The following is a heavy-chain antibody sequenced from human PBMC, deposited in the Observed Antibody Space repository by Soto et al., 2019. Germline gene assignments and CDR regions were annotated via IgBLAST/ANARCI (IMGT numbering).Heavy chain of an antibody. CDR3: VRDLDGSGSYYTDY. D-gene: IGHD3-10*01. CDR1: GYMFISYG. Sequence: QVQLVQSGADVKKPGASVKVSCKASGYMFISYGINWVRQAPGQGLEWMGWISASNGNTKYAQNLQGRVTMTTDTSASTAYMEMRSLRSDDTAVYYCVRDLDGSGSYYTDYWGPGTLVTVSS. J-gene: IGHJ4*02. CDR2: ISASNGNT. V-gene: IGHV1-18*01.